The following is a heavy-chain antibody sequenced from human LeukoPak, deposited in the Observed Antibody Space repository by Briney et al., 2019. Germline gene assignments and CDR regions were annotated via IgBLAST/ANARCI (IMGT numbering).Heavy chain of an antibody. CDR2: IYTSGIT. J-gene: IGHJ3*02. CDR1: GGSICIGNYY. Sequence: SETLSLTRSVSGGSICIGNYYWRWSRQPGGKGLELIGRIYTSGITNYSPSLKSRVTISLDTSKPQFSLKLTSVTAADTAVYYCARIIWFGDVNAFDIRGQGTMVTVSS. V-gene: IGHV4-61*02. D-gene: IGHD3-10*01. CDR3: ARIIWFGDVNAFDI.